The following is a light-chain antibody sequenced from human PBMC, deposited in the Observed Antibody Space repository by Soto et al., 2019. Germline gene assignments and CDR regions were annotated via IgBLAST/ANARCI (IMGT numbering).Light chain of an antibody. V-gene: IGKV1-5*03. CDR3: QQYNSYSPLT. CDR1: QGISNY. Sequence: DIQMTQSPSSLSASVGDRVTITCRASQGISNYLAWYQQKPGKVPKLLIYKASGLESGVPSRFSGSGSGTDFTLTISSLQPDDFATYYCQQYNSYSPLTFGGGTKVDIK. CDR2: KAS. J-gene: IGKJ4*01.